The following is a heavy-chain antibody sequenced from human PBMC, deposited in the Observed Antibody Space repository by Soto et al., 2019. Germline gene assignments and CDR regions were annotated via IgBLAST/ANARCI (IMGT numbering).Heavy chain of an antibody. CDR3: ALLRGESQQLVDN. CDR2: ISSSGSTI. Sequence: GGSLRLSCAASGFAFSDYYMSWIRQAPGKGLEWVSYISSSGSTIYYADSVKGRFTISRDNAKNSLYLQMNSLRAEDTAVYYCALLRGESQQLVDNWGQGTLVTVSS. V-gene: IGHV3-11*01. D-gene: IGHD6-13*01. J-gene: IGHJ4*02. CDR1: GFAFSDYY.